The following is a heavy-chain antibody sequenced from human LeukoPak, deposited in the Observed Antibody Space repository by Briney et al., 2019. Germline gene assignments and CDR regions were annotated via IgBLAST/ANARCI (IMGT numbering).Heavy chain of an antibody. CDR3: ARGSRQRRDGLTGIFDN. Sequence: GGSLRLSCAASGFIFSSYDMNWVRQAPGKGLEWVSYVSSSSSTIHYADSVKGRFTISRDNAKNSLYLQMSILRAEDTAVYCCARGSRQRRDGLTGIFDNWGQGTLVTVSS. CDR1: GFIFSSYD. J-gene: IGHJ4*02. CDR2: VSSSSSTI. V-gene: IGHV3-48*03. D-gene: IGHD5-24*01.